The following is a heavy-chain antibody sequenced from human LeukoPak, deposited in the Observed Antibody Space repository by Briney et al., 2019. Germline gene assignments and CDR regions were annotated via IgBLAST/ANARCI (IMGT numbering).Heavy chain of an antibody. D-gene: IGHD3-10*01. Sequence: GGSLRLSCAASGFSFSSYEMNWVRQAPGKGLEWVSYISSSGSSIYYADSVKGRFTISRDNAKNSLYLQMNSLRAEDTAVYYCARARITMVRGVIIGRWVDYWGQGSLVTVSS. CDR1: GFSFSSYE. CDR3: ARARITMVRGVIIGRWVDY. J-gene: IGHJ4*02. V-gene: IGHV3-48*03. CDR2: ISSSGSSI.